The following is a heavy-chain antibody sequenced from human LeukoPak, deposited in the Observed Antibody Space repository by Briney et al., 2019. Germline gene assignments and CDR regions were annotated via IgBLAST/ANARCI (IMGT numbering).Heavy chain of an antibody. J-gene: IGHJ4*02. D-gene: IGHD1-7*01. V-gene: IGHV4-34*01. Sequence: SETLSLTCAVYGGSFSGYHWSWIRQPPGKGLEWIGEINHSGSTNYNPSLKSRVTISVDTSKNQFSLKLSSVTAADTAVYYCAGLTGTMSDWGQGTLVTVSS. CDR1: GGSFSGYH. CDR3: AGLTGTMSD. CDR2: INHSGST.